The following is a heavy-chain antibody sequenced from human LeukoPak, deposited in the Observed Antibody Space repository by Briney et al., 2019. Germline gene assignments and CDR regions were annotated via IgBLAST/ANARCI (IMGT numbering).Heavy chain of an antibody. J-gene: IGHJ4*02. CDR1: GFTFSSSW. CDR2: IKQDGSEK. CDR3: ARDNPPDY. Sequence: SGGSLRLSCVASGFTFSSSWMSWVRQAPGKGLEWVANIKQDGSEKSYVESVRGRFTISRDNAENSLYLQLNSLRAEDTALYYCARDNPPDYWGQGTQVTVSS. V-gene: IGHV3-7*03.